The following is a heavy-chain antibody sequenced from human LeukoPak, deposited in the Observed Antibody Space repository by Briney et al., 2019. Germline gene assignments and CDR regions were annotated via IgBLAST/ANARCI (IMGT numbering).Heavy chain of an antibody. CDR3: ARTSDYGGNARVLDY. CDR2: ISSSGSTI. J-gene: IGHJ4*02. Sequence: GGSLRLSCAASGFTFSDYYMSWIRQAPGKGLEWVSYISSSGSTIYYADSVKGRFTISRDNAKNSLYLQMNSLRAEDTAVYYCARTSDYGGNARVLDYWGQGTLVTVSS. CDR1: GFTFSDYY. V-gene: IGHV3-11*01. D-gene: IGHD4-23*01.